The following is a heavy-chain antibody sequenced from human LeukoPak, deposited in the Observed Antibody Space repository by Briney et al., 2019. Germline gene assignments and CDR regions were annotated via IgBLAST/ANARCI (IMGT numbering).Heavy chain of an antibody. CDR2: INPSGGST. J-gene: IGHJ6*02. CDR3: ARLGYCSSTSCYSHYYYGMDV. D-gene: IGHD2-2*01. CDR1: GYTFTSYY. Sequence: GASVKVSCKAPGYTFTSYYMHWVRQAPGQGLEWMGIINPSGGSTSYAQKFQGRVTMTRDTSTSTVYMELSSLRSEDTAVYYCARLGYCSSTSCYSHYYYGMDVWGQGTTVTVSS. V-gene: IGHV1-46*01.